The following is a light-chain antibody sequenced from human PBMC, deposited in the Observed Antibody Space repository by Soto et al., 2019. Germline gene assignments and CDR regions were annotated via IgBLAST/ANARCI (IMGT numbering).Light chain of an antibody. CDR3: QQYYSTPWT. J-gene: IGKJ1*01. CDR2: WAS. V-gene: IGKV4-1*01. CDR1: QGVLSSSNNKNY. Sequence: DIVMTQSPDSLAVSLGERATINCKSSQGVLSSSNNKNYLAWYQQKPGQPPKLLIYWASTRDSGVPDRFTGSGSGTDFTLTISSLQAEDVAVYYCQQYYSTPWTFGQGTKVDIK.